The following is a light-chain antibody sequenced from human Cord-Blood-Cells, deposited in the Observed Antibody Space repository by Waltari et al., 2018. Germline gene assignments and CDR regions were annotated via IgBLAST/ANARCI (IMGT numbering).Light chain of an antibody. CDR3: QQYGSSMYT. V-gene: IGKV3-20*01. J-gene: IGKJ2*01. CDR1: QSVSSSY. Sequence: EIVLTQSPGTLSLSPGERATLSCRASQSVSSSYLAWYQQKPGQAPRLLIYGASSRATGIPDRFSGSGSGTDFTLTISRLEPEDFAVYYCQQYGSSMYTF. CDR2: GAS.